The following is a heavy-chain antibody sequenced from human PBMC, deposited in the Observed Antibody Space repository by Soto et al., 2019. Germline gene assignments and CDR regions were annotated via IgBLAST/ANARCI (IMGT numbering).Heavy chain of an antibody. CDR3: ARSAAGIYWYFDV. CDR2: IFQTGST. J-gene: IGHJ2*01. CDR1: GGAVSSGGHY. V-gene: IGHV4-61*03. Sequence: QVQLQESGPGLMKPSETLSLICSVSGGAVSSGGHYWTWIRQTPGKGLEWLGYIFQTGSTNYNPSLASRVSMSLDTSKNHFTLQVTSVTAADTAVYYCARSAAGIYWYFDVWGRGTLVNVSS. D-gene: IGHD6-25*01.